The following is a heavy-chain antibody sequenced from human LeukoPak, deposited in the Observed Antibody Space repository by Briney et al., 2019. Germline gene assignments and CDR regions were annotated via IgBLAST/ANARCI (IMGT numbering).Heavy chain of an antibody. CDR2: IKIDGSDK. J-gene: IGHJ4*03. CDR1: GFTFSTYW. D-gene: IGHD2-8*01. Sequence: AGSLRLSCAASGFTFSTYWMSWVRQAPGKGLEWVANIKIDGSDKYYVSSVKGRFAISRDNAKNSLYLQMNSLRAEDTAVYHCATNRYFDYWGQGTMVTVSS. CDR3: ATNRYFDY. V-gene: IGHV3-7*01.